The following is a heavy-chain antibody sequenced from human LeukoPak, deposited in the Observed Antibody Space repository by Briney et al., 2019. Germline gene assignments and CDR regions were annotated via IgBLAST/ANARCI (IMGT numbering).Heavy chain of an antibody. J-gene: IGHJ6*02. V-gene: IGHV3-53*01. Sequence: PGGSLRLSCAASGFTVSSNYMSWVRQAPGKGLEWVSVIYSGGSTYYADSVKGRFTISRDNCKNTLYLQMNSLRAEDTAVYYCARVRSSVGLDVWGQGTTVTVSS. CDR3: ARVRSSVGLDV. CDR1: GFTVSSNY. D-gene: IGHD6-19*01. CDR2: IYSGGST.